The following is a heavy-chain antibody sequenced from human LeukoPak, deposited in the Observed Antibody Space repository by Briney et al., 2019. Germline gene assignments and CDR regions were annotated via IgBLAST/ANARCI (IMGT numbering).Heavy chain of an antibody. Sequence: GGSLRLSCAASGFTFSSYAMSWVRQAPGKGLEWVSAISGSGGSTYYADSVKGRFTISRDNSENTLYLQMNSLRAEDTAVYYCAKGTGYYDSSGPDPFYFDYWGQGTLVTVSS. CDR1: GFTFSSYA. V-gene: IGHV3-23*01. CDR2: ISGSGGST. CDR3: AKGTGYYDSSGPDPFYFDY. D-gene: IGHD3-22*01. J-gene: IGHJ4*02.